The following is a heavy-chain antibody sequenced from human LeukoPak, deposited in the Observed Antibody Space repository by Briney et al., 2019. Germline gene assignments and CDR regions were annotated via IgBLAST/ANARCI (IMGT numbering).Heavy chain of an antibody. V-gene: IGHV4-34*01. D-gene: IGHD6-19*01. Sequence: PSETLSLTCAVYGVSFSGYYWSWIRQPPGKGLEWIGEINHSGSTNYNPSLKSRVTISVDTSKNQFSLKLSSVTAADTAVYYCAGSSGWARVGMDVWGQGTTVTVSS. J-gene: IGHJ6*02. CDR2: INHSGST. CDR3: AGSSGWARVGMDV. CDR1: GVSFSGYY.